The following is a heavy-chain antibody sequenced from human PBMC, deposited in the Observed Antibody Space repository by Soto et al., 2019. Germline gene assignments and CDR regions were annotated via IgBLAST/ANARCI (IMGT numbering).Heavy chain of an antibody. CDR3: ARVQLLPRPPGDF. Sequence: QVHLVQSGAEVRKPGASVKVSCKASGYTFNTYGIIWVRQAPGQHLEWLGWISTRNGDTNYAQGFQSGLSLTSDSCTQGCRELMCLTSAETAFDSCARVQLLPRPPGDFWGQGSMVTVPS. CDR2: ISTRNGDT. V-gene: IGHV1-18*04. CDR1: GYTFNTYG. J-gene: IGHJ4*02. D-gene: IGHD2-21*01.